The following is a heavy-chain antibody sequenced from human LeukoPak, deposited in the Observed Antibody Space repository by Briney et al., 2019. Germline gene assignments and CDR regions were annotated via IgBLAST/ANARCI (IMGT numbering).Heavy chain of an antibody. V-gene: IGHV3-7*01. Sequence: PGGPLRLSCAASGFTFTNYGMHRVRQAPGKGLEWVANIKQDGSEKYYVDSVKGRFTISRDNAKNSLYLQMNSLRAEDTALYYCARGYCSSTSCYSAGVKDYWGQGTLVTVSS. J-gene: IGHJ4*02. CDR1: GFTFTNYG. CDR2: IKQDGSEK. D-gene: IGHD2-2*01. CDR3: ARGYCSSTSCYSAGVKDY.